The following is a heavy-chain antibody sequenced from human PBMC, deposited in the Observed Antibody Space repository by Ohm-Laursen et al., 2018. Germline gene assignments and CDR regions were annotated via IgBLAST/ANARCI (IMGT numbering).Heavy chain of an antibody. CDR1: GYTFTTYY. D-gene: IGHD1-1*01. CDR3: ARARGNWKRDYYYAMDV. J-gene: IGHJ6*02. CDR2: IIPILGIA. Sequence: SSVKVSCKASGYTFTTYYMHWVRQASGQGPEWMGRIIPILGIANYAQKFQGRVTITADKSTSTAYMELSSLRSEDTAVYYCARARGNWKRDYYYAMDVWGQGTTVTVSS. V-gene: IGHV1-69*02.